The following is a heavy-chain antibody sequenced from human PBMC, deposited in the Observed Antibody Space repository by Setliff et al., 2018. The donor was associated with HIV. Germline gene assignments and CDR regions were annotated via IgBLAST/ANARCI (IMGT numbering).Heavy chain of an antibody. CDR1: GFAFSSYT. J-gene: IGHJ4*02. CDR3: VTGTDEWELHYFEF. V-gene: IGHV3-48*04. D-gene: IGHD1-26*01. Sequence: GSLRLSCAASGFAFSSYTMNWVRQAPGKGLEWISYISTSGTIYYADSVKGRFTISRDDAKNSLFLQMNSLRSEDTAVYYCVTGTDEWELHYFEFWGLGTLVTVSS. CDR2: ISTSGTI.